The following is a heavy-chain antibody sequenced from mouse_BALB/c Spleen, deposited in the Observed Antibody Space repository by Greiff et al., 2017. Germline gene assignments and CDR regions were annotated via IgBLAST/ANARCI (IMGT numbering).Heavy chain of an antibody. Sequence: VQLVESGPGLVQPSQSLSITCTVSGFSLTSYGVHWVRQSPGKGLAWLGVIWSGGSTDYHAAFISRLSISKDNSKSQVFFKMNSLQADDTAIYYCARRGLRDYAMDYWGQGTSVTVSS. CDR1: GFSLTSYG. CDR2: IWSGGST. D-gene: IGHD1-1*01. J-gene: IGHJ4*01. CDR3: ARRGLRDYAMDY. V-gene: IGHV2-4-1*01.